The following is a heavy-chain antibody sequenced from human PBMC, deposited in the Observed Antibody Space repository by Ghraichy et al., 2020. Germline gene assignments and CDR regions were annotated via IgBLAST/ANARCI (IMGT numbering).Heavy chain of an antibody. V-gene: IGHV4-59*01. CDR1: GGSISSYY. CDR3: ARGGYCSGGSCLGYDPFDI. CDR2: IYYSGST. J-gene: IGHJ3*02. D-gene: IGHD2-15*01. Sequence: ESLNISCTVSGGSISSYYWSWIRQPPGKGLEWIGYIYYSGSTNYNPSLKSRVTISVDTSKNQFSLKLGSVTAADTAVYYCARGGYCSGGSCLGYDPFDIWGQGTMVTVSS.